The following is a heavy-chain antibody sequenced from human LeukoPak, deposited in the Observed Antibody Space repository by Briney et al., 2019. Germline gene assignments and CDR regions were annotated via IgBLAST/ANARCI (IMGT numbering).Heavy chain of an antibody. Sequence: SETLSLTCTVCGGSISISSYYWGWIRQPPGKGLEWIGSIYYSGSTYYNPSLKSRVTISVDTSKNQFSLKLSSVTAADTAVYYCAREYDILTGYYPFDYWGQGTLVTVSS. V-gene: IGHV4-39*02. D-gene: IGHD3-9*01. CDR2: IYYSGST. J-gene: IGHJ4*02. CDR3: AREYDILTGYYPFDY. CDR1: GGSISISSYY.